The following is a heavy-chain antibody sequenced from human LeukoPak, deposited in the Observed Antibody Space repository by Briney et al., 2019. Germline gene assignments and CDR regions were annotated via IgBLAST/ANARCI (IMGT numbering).Heavy chain of an antibody. D-gene: IGHD1-26*01. J-gene: IGHJ4*02. V-gene: IGHV3-21*01. CDR2: ISSSSSYI. Sequence: PGGSLRLSCAASGFTFSSYSMNWLRHAPGKGLECVSSISSSSSYIYYADSVKGRFTISRDNAKNSLYLQMNSLRAEDTAVYYCARGPLGAPGVDFDYWGQGTLVTVSS. CDR1: GFTFSSYS. CDR3: ARGPLGAPGVDFDY.